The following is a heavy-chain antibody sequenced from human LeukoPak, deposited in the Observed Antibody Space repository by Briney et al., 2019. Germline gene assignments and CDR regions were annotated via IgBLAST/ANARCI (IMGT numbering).Heavy chain of an antibody. CDR3: ARWISRRWFDP. Sequence: PSETLSLTCTVSGGSISSYYWSWIRQPPGKGLEWIGYIYYSGSTNYNPSLKSRVTISVDTSKNQFSLKLSSVTAADTAVYCCARWISRRWFDPWGQGTLVTVSS. CDR1: GGSISSYY. V-gene: IGHV4-59*08. D-gene: IGHD5-12*01. CDR2: IYYSGST. J-gene: IGHJ5*02.